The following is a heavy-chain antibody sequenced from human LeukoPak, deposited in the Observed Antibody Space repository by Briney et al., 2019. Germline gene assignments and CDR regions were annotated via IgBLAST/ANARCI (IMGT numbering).Heavy chain of an antibody. CDR2: VNHSGST. V-gene: IGHV4-34*01. D-gene: IGHD3-10*01. CDR1: GGSFSDYY. Sequence: SETLSLTCAVYGGSFSDYYWSWIRQSPGKGLEWIGEVNHSGSTNYNPSLKSRVTISVDTSKNQFSLKLSSVTAADTAVYYCARDGVWFGELLPSDYWGKGTLVTVSS. J-gene: IGHJ4*02. CDR3: ARDGVWFGELLPSDY.